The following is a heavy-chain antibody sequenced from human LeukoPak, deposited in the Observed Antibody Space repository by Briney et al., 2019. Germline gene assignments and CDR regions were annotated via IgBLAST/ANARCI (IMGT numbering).Heavy chain of an antibody. J-gene: IGHJ6*03. V-gene: IGHV3-15*01. CDR3: TTDGYCSSTSCYIYYYYYMDV. CDR1: GFTLSCYA. D-gene: IGHD2-2*02. Sequence: PGGSLRLSCAASGFTLSCYAVSWVRQAPGKGLGLVGRIQSKTDGGTTDYDAPVKGRFTISRDDSKNTLYLQMNSLKTEDTAVYYCTTDGYCSSTSCYIYYYYYMDVWGKGTTVTVSS. CDR2: IQSKTDGGTT.